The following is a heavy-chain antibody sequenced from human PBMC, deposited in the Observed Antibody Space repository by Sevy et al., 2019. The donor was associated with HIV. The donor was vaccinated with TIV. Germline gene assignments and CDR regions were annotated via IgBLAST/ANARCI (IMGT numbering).Heavy chain of an antibody. CDR2: IYSGEYT. J-gene: IGHJ6*02. Sequence: GGSLRLSCAASGFTVSSKYMSWVRQAPGKGLEWVSVIYSGEYTYYADSVKGRFTISRDISKNTLNLEMNNLRAEDTAIYHCATTSTPLYYYALDVWGQGTTVTVSS. CDR3: ATTSTPLYYYALDV. V-gene: IGHV3-53*01. CDR1: GFTVSSKY. D-gene: IGHD1-26*01.